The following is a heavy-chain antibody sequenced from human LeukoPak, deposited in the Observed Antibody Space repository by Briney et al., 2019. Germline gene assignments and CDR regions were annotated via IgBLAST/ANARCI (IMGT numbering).Heavy chain of an antibody. CDR1: GGSISNYY. V-gene: IGHV4-59*08. CDR2: INYSGNT. Sequence: PSETLSLTCTVSGGSISNYYWSWIRQPPGKGLEWIAYINYSGNTDYNPSLNSRVTISVDTSKNHFSLKLNSVTAADTAVYYCARLNVLNNSVLHHFDRWGQGTLVTVSS. CDR3: ARLNVLNNSVLHHFDR. D-gene: IGHD1/OR15-1a*01. J-gene: IGHJ4*02.